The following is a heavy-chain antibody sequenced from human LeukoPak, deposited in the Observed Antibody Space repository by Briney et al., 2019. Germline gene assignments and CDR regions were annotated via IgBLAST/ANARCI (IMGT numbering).Heavy chain of an antibody. CDR2: IKQDGSEK. V-gene: IGHV3-7*03. CDR1: GFTFTSYS. J-gene: IGHJ4*02. Sequence: GGSLRLSCAASGFTFTSYSISWVRQAPGKGLEWVANIKQDGSEKYYVDSVKGRFTVSRDSAKNSLYLQMNSLRAEDTAVYYCARGFRGYYFDYWGQGTVVTVSS. D-gene: IGHD2-21*01. CDR3: ARGFRGYYFDY.